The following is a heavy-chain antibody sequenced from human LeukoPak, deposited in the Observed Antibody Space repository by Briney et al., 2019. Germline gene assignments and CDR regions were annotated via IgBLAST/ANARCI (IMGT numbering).Heavy chain of an antibody. D-gene: IGHD3-3*01. J-gene: IGHJ4*02. Sequence: GGSLRLSCAAYGFTFNSYGMHWVRQAPGKGLEWVAVISYDGSNENYADSVKGRFTISRDNSRNTLYLQMNSLRAEDTAVYYCAKGSGFYYYFDYWGQGTLVTVSS. V-gene: IGHV3-30*18. CDR3: AKGSGFYYYFDY. CDR1: GFTFNSYG. CDR2: ISYDGSNE.